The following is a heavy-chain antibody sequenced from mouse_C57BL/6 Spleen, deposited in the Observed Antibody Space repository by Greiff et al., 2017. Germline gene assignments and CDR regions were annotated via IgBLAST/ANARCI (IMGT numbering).Heavy chain of an antibody. CDR1: GFNIKDYY. J-gene: IGHJ2*01. D-gene: IGHD2-4*01. CDR2: IDPEAGDT. V-gene: IGHV14-1*01. Sequence: EVQLQESGAELVRPGASVKLSCTASGFNIKDYYMHWVKQRPEQGLEWIGRIDPEAGDTEYAPKFQGKATMTADTSSKTAYLQLSSLTSEDTAVYYCTTYDYDVQGGQGTTLTVSS. CDR3: TTYDYDVQ.